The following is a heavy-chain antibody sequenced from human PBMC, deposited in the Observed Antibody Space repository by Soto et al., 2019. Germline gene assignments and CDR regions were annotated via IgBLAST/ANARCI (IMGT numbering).Heavy chain of an antibody. J-gene: IGHJ5*01. V-gene: IGHV4-31*03. CDR2: IYNSGNT. CDR3: AKGACSSTACYEFDS. CDR1: GGSISSGGYY. D-gene: IGHD2-2*01. Sequence: PSETLSLTCTVSGGSISSGGYYWNWIRQHPGKGLEWIGYIYNSGNTYYNPSLKSRVAISIDRSENQFSLKLTSVTAADTAVYYCAKGACSSTACYEFDSWGQGTLVT.